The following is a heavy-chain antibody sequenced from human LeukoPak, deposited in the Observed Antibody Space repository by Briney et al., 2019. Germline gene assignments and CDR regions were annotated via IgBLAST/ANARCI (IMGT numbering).Heavy chain of an antibody. Sequence: GFLRLSCATSGFTFSSYGFHWVRQAPGKGLEWVAVISNNGGYKHYTDSVKGRFTISRDNAKKSLYLQLNSLRAEDTAVYYCARGNIKFDYWGQGTLVTVSS. J-gene: IGHJ4*02. CDR2: ISNNGGYK. CDR3: ARGNIKFDY. V-gene: IGHV3-33*01. CDR1: GFTFSSYG.